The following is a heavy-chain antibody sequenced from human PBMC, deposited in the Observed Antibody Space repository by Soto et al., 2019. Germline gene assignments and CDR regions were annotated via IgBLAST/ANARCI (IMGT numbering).Heavy chain of an antibody. V-gene: IGHV1-46*01. CDR2: INPSGGST. Sequence: QVQLGQSGAEVKKPGASVKVSCKASGYIFTDHYIHWVRQAPGQGLEWMGIINPSGGSTNYLQKFQGRITMTRDTSTSTVYMELSSLRSQDTAVYFYARADYYDSSGFYYDCWGQGSLVTVSS. J-gene: IGHJ4*02. D-gene: IGHD3-22*01. CDR3: ARADYYDSSGFYYDC. CDR1: GYIFTDHY.